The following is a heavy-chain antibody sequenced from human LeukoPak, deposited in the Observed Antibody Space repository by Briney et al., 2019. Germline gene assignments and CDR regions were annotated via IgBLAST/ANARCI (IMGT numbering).Heavy chain of an antibody. Sequence: KPSGTLSLTCAVSGDSISGHPWSWIRQPPGKGLDYIGFIDYNGYTNYNPSLKSRVTISADTSKNQLSLNLNSVTSADAAVYYCARLAKCDGDCYSFDFWGQGILVAVSS. CDR3: ARLAKCDGDCYSFDF. CDR2: IDYNGYT. D-gene: IGHD2-21*02. CDR1: GDSISGHP. J-gene: IGHJ4*02. V-gene: IGHV4-59*11.